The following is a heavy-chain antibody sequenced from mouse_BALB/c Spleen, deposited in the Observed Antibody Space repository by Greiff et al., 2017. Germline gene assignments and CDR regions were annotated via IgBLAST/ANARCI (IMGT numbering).Heavy chain of an antibody. Sequence: EVQGVESGGGLVKPGGSLKLSCAASGFTFSSYAMSWVRQTPEKRLEWVATISSGGSYTYYPDSGKGRFTISRDNAKNTLYLQMSSLRSEDTAMYYCARGGYGNYGFDYWGQGTTLTVSS. CDR2: ISSGGSYT. CDR3: ARGGYGNYGFDY. D-gene: IGHD2-1*01. J-gene: IGHJ2*01. V-gene: IGHV5-9-3*01. CDR1: GFTFSSYA.